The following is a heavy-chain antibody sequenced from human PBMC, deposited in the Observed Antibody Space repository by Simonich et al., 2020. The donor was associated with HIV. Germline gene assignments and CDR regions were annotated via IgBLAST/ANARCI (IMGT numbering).Heavy chain of an antibody. J-gene: IGHJ4*02. V-gene: IGHV4-34*01. CDR3: ARGFYQRLYYFDY. CDR1: GGSFSGYY. CDR2: SKHSGST. Sequence: QVQLQQWGAGLLKPSETLSLTCAVYGGSFSGYYWSWIRQPPGKGLEWLGKSKHSGSTNYNPSLKSRVTISVDTSKNQFSLKLSSVTAVDTAVYYCARGFYQRLYYFDYWGQGTLVTVSS. D-gene: IGHD2-2*01.